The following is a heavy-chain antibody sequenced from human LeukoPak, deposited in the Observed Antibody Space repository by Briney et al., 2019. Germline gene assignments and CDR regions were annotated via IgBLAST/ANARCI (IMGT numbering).Heavy chain of an antibody. J-gene: IGHJ4*02. D-gene: IGHD6-13*01. CDR1: GFTFSSYA. CDR2: ISGSGGST. V-gene: IGHV3-23*01. CDR3: AKESRDSSSWPGYSDC. Sequence: PGGSLRLSCAASGFTFSSYAMSWVRQAPGKGLEWVSAISGSGGSTYYADSVKGRFTISRDNSKNTLYLQMNSLRAEDTAVYYCAKESRDSSSWPGYSDCWGQRTLVTAS.